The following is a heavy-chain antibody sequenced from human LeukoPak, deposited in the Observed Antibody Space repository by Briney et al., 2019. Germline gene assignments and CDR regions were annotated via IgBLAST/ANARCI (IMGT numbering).Heavy chain of an antibody. CDR3: ARVEPLPSSGIEVAADY. D-gene: IGHD6-19*01. CDR2: IRSKAYGGTT. Sequence: PGRSLRLSCAASGFTFGDYAMAWVRQAPGKGLEWVGSIRSKAYGGTTQYAASVKGRFTISRDDSTSIAYVQMNSLKSEDTAVYHCARVEPLPSSGIEVAADYWGQGTLVPVSS. J-gene: IGHJ4*02. V-gene: IGHV3-49*04. CDR1: GFTFGDYA.